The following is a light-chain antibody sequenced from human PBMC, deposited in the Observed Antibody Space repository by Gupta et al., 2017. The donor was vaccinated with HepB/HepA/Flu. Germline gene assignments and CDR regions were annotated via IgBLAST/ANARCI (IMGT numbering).Light chain of an antibody. V-gene: IGKV2-28*01. Sequence: DIVMTQSPLSLPVTPGEPSSISCRSSQSRLHSNGYNYLDWYLQKPGQSPQLLIYLGSNRASGVPDRFSGSGSGTDFTLKISRVEAEDVGVYYCMQALQTPVTFGRGTKVDIK. CDR1: QSRLHSNGYNY. CDR3: MQALQTPVT. CDR2: LGS. J-gene: IGKJ4*01.